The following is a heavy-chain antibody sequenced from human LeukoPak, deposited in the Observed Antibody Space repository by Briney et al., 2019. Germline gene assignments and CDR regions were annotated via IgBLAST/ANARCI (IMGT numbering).Heavy chain of an antibody. J-gene: IGHJ4*02. Sequence: PGGALRLSCAASGFSFCSYGMRWGRQTPGKGLGWVAVIWYDGSNKYYADSVKGRFTISRDNSKNTLYLQMNSLRAEDTAVYYCARDPTAAAGSPDYWGQGTLVTVSS. CDR1: GFSFCSYG. V-gene: IGHV3-33*01. CDR3: ARDPTAAAGSPDY. D-gene: IGHD6-13*01. CDR2: IWYDGSNK.